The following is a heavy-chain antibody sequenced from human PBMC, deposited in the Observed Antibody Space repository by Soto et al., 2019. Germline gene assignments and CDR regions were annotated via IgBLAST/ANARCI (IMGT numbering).Heavy chain of an antibody. CDR3: GRDLTSNANCIDP. Sequence: QVQLQESGPGLVKPSQTLPLTCSVSGDYIHVGGYYWTWIRQRPGKGLEWMGYIYYTGKTYYNPSLESRLTMSVDRSKNKFSLRLTSVTAASTAVYFCGRDLTSNANCIDPWGQGTLVTVSS. V-gene: IGHV4-30-4*01. CDR2: IYYTGKT. D-gene: IGHD2-2*01. CDR1: GDYIHVGGYY. J-gene: IGHJ5*02.